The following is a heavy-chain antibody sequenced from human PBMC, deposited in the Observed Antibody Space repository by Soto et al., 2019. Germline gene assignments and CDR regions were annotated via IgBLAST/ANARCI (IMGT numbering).Heavy chain of an antibody. CDR3: ARGKPSYYDFWSGYYFSQHDFDI. J-gene: IGHJ3*02. CDR2: MNPNSGNT. D-gene: IGHD3-3*01. Sequence: ASVKVSCKASGYTFTSYDINWVRQATGQGLEWMGWMNPNSGNTGYAQKFQGRVTMTRNTSISTAYMELSSLRSEDTAVYYCARGKPSYYDFWSGYYFSQHDFDIWGQGTMVTVSS. V-gene: IGHV1-8*01. CDR1: GYTFTSYD.